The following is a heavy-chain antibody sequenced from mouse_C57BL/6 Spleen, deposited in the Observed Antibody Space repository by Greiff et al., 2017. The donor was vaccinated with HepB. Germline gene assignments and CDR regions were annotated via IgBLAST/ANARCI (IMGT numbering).Heavy chain of an antibody. Sequence: EVKVVESGEGLVKPGGSLKLSCAASGFTFSSYAMSWVRQTPEKRLEWVAYISSGGDYIYYADTVKGRFTISRDNARNTLYLQMSSLKSEDTAMYYCTREGFTFDYWGQGTTLTVSS. CDR3: TREGFTFDY. CDR2: ISSGGDYI. CDR1: GFTFSSYA. V-gene: IGHV5-9-1*02. J-gene: IGHJ2*01.